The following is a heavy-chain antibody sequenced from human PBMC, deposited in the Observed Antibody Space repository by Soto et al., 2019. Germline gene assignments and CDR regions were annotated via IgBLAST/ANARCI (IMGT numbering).Heavy chain of an antibody. V-gene: IGHV1-18*01. CDR1: GYTFTSYG. CDR3: ARDRRYDYIWGSYRPYYFDY. D-gene: IGHD3-16*02. CDR2: ISAYNGNT. Sequence: VASVKVSCKACGYTFTSYGISWVRQAPGQGLEGMGWISAYNGNTNYAPKLQGRVTMTTDTSTSTAYMEPRSLRSDDTAVCYCARDRRYDYIWGSYRPYYFDYWGQGTLVTVSS. J-gene: IGHJ4*02.